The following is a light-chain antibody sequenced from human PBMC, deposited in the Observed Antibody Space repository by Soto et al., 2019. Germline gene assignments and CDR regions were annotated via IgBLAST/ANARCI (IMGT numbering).Light chain of an antibody. CDR3: NSYRSGSSFWV. CDR2: EVS. J-gene: IGLJ3*02. Sequence: QSALTQPASVSGSPGQSITISCTGTSSDVGGYNHVSWYQQYPGEAPKLLIYEVSNRPSGVSNRFSGSKSGDTASLAISGLQPDDEADYYCNSYRSGSSFWVFGGGTQLTVL. V-gene: IGLV2-14*01. CDR1: SSDVGGYNH.